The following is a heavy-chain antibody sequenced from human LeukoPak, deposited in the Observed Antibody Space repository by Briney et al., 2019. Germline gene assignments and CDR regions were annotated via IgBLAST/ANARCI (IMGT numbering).Heavy chain of an antibody. J-gene: IGHJ4*02. CDR3: ARSYDYVWGSYDYFDY. D-gene: IGHD3-16*01. V-gene: IGHV3-21*01. CDR2: ISSSSSYI. CDR1: GFTFSGCS. Sequence: GGSLRLSCAASGFTFSGCSMNWVRQAPGKGLEWVSSISSSSSYIYYADSVKGRFTISRDNAKNSLYLQMNSLRAEDTAVYYCARSYDYVWGSYDYFDYWGQGTLVTVSS.